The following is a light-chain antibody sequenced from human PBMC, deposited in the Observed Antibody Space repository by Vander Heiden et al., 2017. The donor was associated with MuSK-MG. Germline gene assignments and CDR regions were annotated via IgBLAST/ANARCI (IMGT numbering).Light chain of an antibody. CDR1: SSDVGGYND. Sequence: QSALTQPASVSGSPGQSLTISCTGTSSDVGGYNDDSWYQQHPGKAPKLMIDDVSNRPSGVANRFSGSKSGNTASLTSSGLQAGDEADYYCSSDTSSSLYVFGTGTKVTVL. J-gene: IGLJ1*01. CDR3: SSDTSSSLYV. CDR2: DVS. V-gene: IGLV2-14*03.